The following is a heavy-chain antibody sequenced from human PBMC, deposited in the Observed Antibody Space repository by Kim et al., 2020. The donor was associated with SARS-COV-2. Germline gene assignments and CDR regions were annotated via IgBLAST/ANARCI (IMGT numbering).Heavy chain of an antibody. J-gene: IGHJ6*02. CDR1: GYTFTSYG. CDR2: ISAYNGNT. CDR3: VRGLSTDFYYYYYGMDV. D-gene: IGHD4-4*01. Sequence: ASVKVSCKASGYTFTSYGISWVRQAPGQGLEWMGWISAYNGNTNYAQKLQGRVTMTTDTSTSTAYMELRSLRSDDTAVYYCVRGLSTDFYYYYYGMDVWGQGTTVTVSS. V-gene: IGHV1-18*01.